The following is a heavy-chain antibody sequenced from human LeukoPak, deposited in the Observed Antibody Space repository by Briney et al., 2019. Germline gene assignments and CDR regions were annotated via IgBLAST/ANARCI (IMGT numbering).Heavy chain of an antibody. CDR1: GYSFTSYW. D-gene: IGHD2-21*01. J-gene: IGHJ4*02. CDR2: IYPGDSDT. V-gene: IGHV5-51*01. Sequence: GESLKISRKGSGYSFTSYWICLVRQMPGKGLEWMGIIYPGDSDTRYSPSFQGQVTISADKSISTAYLQWSSLKASDTAMYYCARQKRHDRGGGDCYDDWGQGTLVTVSS. CDR3: ARQKRHDRGGGDCYDD.